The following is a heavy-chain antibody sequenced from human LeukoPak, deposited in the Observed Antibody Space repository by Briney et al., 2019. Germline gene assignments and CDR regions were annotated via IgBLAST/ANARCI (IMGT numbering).Heavy chain of an antibody. CDR3: AKVRWGSDNALDS. CDR1: AFTFNRYW. CDR2: IKEDGSEK. V-gene: IGHV3-7*01. D-gene: IGHD3-16*01. J-gene: IGHJ4*02. Sequence: PGGSLRLSCAASAFTFNRYWMSWVRQAPGKGLEWVANIKEDGSEKYYVDSVKGRITISRDNSMNTLYLQMNSLRAEDTAVYYCAKVRWGSDNALDSWGQGTLVTGPS.